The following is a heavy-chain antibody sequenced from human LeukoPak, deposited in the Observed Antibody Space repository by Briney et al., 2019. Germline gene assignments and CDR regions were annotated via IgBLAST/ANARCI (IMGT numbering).Heavy chain of an antibody. J-gene: IGHJ4*02. V-gene: IGHV4-61*10. CDR3: ARGRGRFLSPPGDY. CDR1: GASLSSGSDY. CDR2: IYSSGST. D-gene: IGHD3-3*01. Sequence: KTSETLSLTCTVSGASLSSGSDYWTWIRQPAGEGLEWIGQIYSSGSTNYSPSLTSRVTISVDTSKNQFSLKLSSVTAADTAVYYCARGRGRFLSPPGDYWGQGTLVTVSS.